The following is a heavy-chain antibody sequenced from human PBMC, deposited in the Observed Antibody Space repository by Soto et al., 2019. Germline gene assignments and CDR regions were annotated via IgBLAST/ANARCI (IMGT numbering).Heavy chain of an antibody. CDR3: ARVAVEMATIHVFDY. D-gene: IGHD5-12*01. CDR1: GFTFSSYA. Sequence: QVQLVESGGGVVQPGRSLRLSCAASGFTFSSYAMHWVRQAPGKGLEWVAAISYDGSNKYYADSVKGRFTISRDNSKNTLYLQMNSLRAEDTAVYYCARVAVEMATIHVFDYWGQGTLVTVSS. V-gene: IGHV3-30-3*01. CDR2: ISYDGSNK. J-gene: IGHJ4*02.